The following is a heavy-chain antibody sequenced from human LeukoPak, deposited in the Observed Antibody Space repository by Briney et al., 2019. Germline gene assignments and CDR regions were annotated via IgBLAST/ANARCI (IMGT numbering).Heavy chain of an antibody. Sequence: GGSLRLSCAASGFTFSTYGMSWVRQAPGKGLEWVSTISGSGGSTYYADSVKGRFTISRDNSKNTLYLQMNSLRAEDTAEYYCARDRRSYGQYYFDYWGQGTLVTVSS. J-gene: IGHJ4*02. CDR1: GFTFSTYG. D-gene: IGHD5-18*01. CDR2: ISGSGGST. V-gene: IGHV3-23*01. CDR3: ARDRRSYGQYYFDY.